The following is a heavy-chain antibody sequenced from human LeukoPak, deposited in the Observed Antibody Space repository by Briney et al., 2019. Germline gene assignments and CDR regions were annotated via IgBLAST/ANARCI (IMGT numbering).Heavy chain of an antibody. CDR1: GFTFSSYG. V-gene: IGHV3-30*02. J-gene: IGHJ6*03. CDR3: ARDYVDDVGSSWAGSYYYYMDV. CDR2: LRYDGSNK. D-gene: IGHD6-13*01. Sequence: PGGSLRLSCAASGFTFSSYGMHWVRQAPGKGLEWVTFLRYDGSNKYYADSVKGRFTISRDNAKNSLYLQMNSLRAEDTAVYYCARDYVDDVGSSWAGSYYYYMDVWGKGTTVTISS.